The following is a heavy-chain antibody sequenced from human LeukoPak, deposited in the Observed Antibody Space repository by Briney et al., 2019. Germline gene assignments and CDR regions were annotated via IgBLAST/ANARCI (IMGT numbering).Heavy chain of an antibody. V-gene: IGHV3-9*01. J-gene: IGHJ4*02. CDR2: ITWNSGSV. Sequence: PGRSLRLSCAASGFTFDDYAMHWVRQAPGKGLEWVSGITWNSGSVVYADSVKGRFTISRDNAKNSLYLQMNSLRAEDTAVYYCAKSSSSYYDTSGYLDYWGQGTLVTVSS. D-gene: IGHD3-22*01. CDR1: GFTFDDYA. CDR3: AKSSSSYYDTSGYLDY.